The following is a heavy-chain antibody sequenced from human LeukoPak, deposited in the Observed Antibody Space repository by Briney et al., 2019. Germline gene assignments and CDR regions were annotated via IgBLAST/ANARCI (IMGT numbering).Heavy chain of an antibody. V-gene: IGHV3-21*01. CDR2: ISSSSSYI. CDR3: VRAAAVLEAPNYYYGMDV. CDR1: GFTFSSDA. Sequence: GGSLRLSCAASGFTFSSDAMNWVRQAPGKGLEWVSSISSSSSYIYYADSVKGRFTISRDNAKNSLYLQMNSLRAEDTAVYYCVRAAAVLEAPNYYYGMDVWGQGTTVTVSS. D-gene: IGHD6-13*01. J-gene: IGHJ6*02.